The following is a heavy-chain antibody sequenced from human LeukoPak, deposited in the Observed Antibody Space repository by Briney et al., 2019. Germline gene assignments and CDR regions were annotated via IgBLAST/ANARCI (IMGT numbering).Heavy chain of an antibody. CDR2: MYYSGST. Sequence: SETLSLTCTVSGGSIGSYYWSWIRQPPGKGLEWIGYMYYSGSTNYNPSLKSRVTISVDTSKNQFSLKLSSVTAADTAVYYCARNRWIDVWGQGTTVTVSS. CDR3: ARNRWIDV. D-gene: IGHD3-16*02. J-gene: IGHJ6*02. CDR1: GGSIGSYY. V-gene: IGHV4-59*01.